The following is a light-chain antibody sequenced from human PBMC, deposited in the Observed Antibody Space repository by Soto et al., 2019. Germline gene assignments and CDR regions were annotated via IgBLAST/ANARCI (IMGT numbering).Light chain of an antibody. CDR2: AAS. Sequence: DIQMTQSPSSLSASIGDSVTITCRASQTIIGYLNWYQQKPGKAPRLLINAASNLQSGVPSRFRGSGSETDFTLTITSLQPEDFAVYYCQQYGSSRVAFGQGTKVDIK. V-gene: IGKV1-39*01. J-gene: IGKJ1*01. CDR3: QQYGSSRVA. CDR1: QTIIGY.